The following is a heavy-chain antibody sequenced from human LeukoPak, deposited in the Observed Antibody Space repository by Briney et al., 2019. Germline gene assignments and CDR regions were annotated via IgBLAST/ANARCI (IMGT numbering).Heavy chain of an antibody. J-gene: IGHJ6*02. V-gene: IGHV4-34*01. CDR1: GGSFSGYY. Sequence: SETLSLTCAVYGGSFSGYYWSWIRQPPGKGLEWIGEINHSGSTNYNPSLKSRVTISVDTSKNQFSLKLSSVTAADTAVYYCARGSTSYYDFRSGYQHPLYYGMDVWGRGTTVTVSS. CDR3: ARGSTSYYDFRSGYQHPLYYGMDV. D-gene: IGHD3-3*01. CDR2: INHSGST.